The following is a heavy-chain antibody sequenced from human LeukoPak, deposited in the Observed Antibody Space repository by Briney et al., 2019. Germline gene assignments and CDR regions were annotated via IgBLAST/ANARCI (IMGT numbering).Heavy chain of an antibody. V-gene: IGHV4-34*01. CDR1: GGSFSSYY. CDR2: INHSGST. Sequence: SETLSLTCAVYGGSFSSYYWSWIRQPPGKWLEWIGEINHSGSTNYNPSLKSRVTISVDASKNQFSLKLSSVTAADTAVYYCARVSGYSYGPRAFNIWGQGTMVTVSS. J-gene: IGHJ3*02. D-gene: IGHD5-18*01. CDR3: ARVSGYSYGPRAFNI.